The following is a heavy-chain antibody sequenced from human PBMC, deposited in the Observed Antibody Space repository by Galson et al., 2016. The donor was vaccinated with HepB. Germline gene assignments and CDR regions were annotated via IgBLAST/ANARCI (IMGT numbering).Heavy chain of an antibody. V-gene: IGHV4-39*01. Sequence: SETLSLTCIVSGGSISSDYYWGWIRQPPGRGLEWIGSIYSNEDTFYNPSLKSRVTISVDTPKNQFSLRLDSVTAADTGLYYCATGIVVAGKYYYHYMDVWGQGTTVTVSS. J-gene: IGHJ6*03. D-gene: IGHD6-19*01. CDR3: ATGIVVAGKYYYHYMDV. CDR1: GGSISSDYY. CDR2: IYSNEDT.